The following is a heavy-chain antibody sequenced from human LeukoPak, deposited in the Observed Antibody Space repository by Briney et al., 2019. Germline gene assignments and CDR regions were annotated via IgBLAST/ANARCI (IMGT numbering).Heavy chain of an antibody. Sequence: PSQTLSLTCTVSGGSISSGSYYWSWIRQPAGKGLEWIGRIYTSGSTNYNPSLKSRVTITVDTSKNQFSLKPSSVTAADTAVYYCARDNYDSSGYYSLRWFDPWGQGTLVTVSS. CDR2: IYTSGST. CDR1: GGSISSGSYY. J-gene: IGHJ5*02. CDR3: ARDNYDSSGYYSLRWFDP. D-gene: IGHD3-22*01. V-gene: IGHV4-61*02.